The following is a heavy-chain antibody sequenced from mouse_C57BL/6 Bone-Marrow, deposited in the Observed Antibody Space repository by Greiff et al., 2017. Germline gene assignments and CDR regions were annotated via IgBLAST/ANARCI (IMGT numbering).Heavy chain of an antibody. Sequence: QVQLQQPGAELVRPGSSVKLSCKASGYTFTSYWMHWVKQRPIQGLEWIGNIYPADSETHYNQKFKDKATLTVDKSSSTAYMQLSSLTSEDSAVYYCAMTTVVPYWYFDVWGTGTTVTVSS. CDR2: IYPADSET. CDR1: GYTFTSYW. J-gene: IGHJ1*03. V-gene: IGHV1-52*01. D-gene: IGHD1-1*01. CDR3: AMTTVVPYWYFDV.